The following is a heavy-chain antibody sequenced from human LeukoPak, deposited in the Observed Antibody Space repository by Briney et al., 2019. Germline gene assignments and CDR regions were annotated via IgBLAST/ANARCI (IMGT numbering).Heavy chain of an antibody. CDR3: ARGRGQLADY. V-gene: IGHV6-1*01. Sequence: SQTLSLTCAISGDSVSSNSATWNWIRQSPSRGLEWLGNSYYRSKWYNDYAVSVKSRISINPDTSNNQFSLQLNSVTPDDTAVYYCARGRGQLADYWGQGTLVTVSS. J-gene: IGHJ4*02. CDR2: SYYRSKWYN. D-gene: IGHD6-6*01. CDR1: GDSVSSNSAT.